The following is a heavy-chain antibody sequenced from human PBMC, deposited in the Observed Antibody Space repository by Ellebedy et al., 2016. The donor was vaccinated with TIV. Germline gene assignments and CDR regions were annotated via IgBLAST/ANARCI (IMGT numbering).Heavy chain of an antibody. CDR1: GGSTCGSY. CDR3: ARGRFGAFFDD. J-gene: IGHJ4*02. D-gene: IGHD3-16*01. CDR2: IECTGRT. Sequence: SETLSLTCNVSGGSTCGSYWSWIRQPQGQRLEWIAYIECTGRTEYRPSLNSRATISLDASKNQFSLKLTSVTAGDTAVYYCARGRFGAFFDDWGQGTPVTVSS. V-gene: IGHV4-59*01.